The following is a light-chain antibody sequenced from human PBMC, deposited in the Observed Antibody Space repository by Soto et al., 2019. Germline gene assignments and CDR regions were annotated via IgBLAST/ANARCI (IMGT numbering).Light chain of an antibody. Sequence: EIVLTQSPATLSLSPGERATLSCRASQRVSSYLAWYQQKPGQAPRPLMYDTSNRAPGIPARFSGSGSGTDFTLTISSLEPEDFAVYFCQQRSKFLWTFGQGTKVDI. CDR1: QRVSSY. CDR3: QQRSKFLWT. J-gene: IGKJ1*01. CDR2: DTS. V-gene: IGKV3-11*01.